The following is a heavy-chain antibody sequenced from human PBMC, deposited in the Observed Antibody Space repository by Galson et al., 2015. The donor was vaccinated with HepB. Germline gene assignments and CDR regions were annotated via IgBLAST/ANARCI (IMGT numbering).Heavy chain of an antibody. CDR3: ARDGDDWLLYRYLEPDYYYGMDV. D-gene: IGHD3/OR15-3a*01. V-gene: IGHV3-21*01. Sequence: SLRLSCAASGFTFSSYSMNWVRQAPGKGLEWVSSISSSSSYIYYADSVKGRFTISRDNAKNSLYLQMNSLRAEDTAVYYCARDGDDWLLYRYLEPDYYYGMDVWGQGTTVTVSS. J-gene: IGHJ6*02. CDR2: ISSSSSYI. CDR1: GFTFSSYS.